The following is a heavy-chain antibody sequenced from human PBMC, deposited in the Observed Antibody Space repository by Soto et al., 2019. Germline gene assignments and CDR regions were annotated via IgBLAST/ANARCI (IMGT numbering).Heavy chain of an antibody. CDR2: IYPSDSSI. D-gene: IGHD6-19*01. CDR3: ARLYTSGSPFDF. CDR1: GYRFDTYW. V-gene: IGHV5-51*01. J-gene: IGHJ4*02. Sequence: GESLKISCKGSGYRFDTYWIAWVRQMPGKGLEWMGFIYPSDSSIKYSPSFQGQVTISGDKSISTAYLQWSSLKASDTAIYYCARLYTSGSPFDFWGQGTLVTVS.